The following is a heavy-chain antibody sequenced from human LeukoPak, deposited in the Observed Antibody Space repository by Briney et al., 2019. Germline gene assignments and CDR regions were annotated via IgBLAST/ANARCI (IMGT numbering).Heavy chain of an antibody. D-gene: IGHD6-13*01. CDR2: ISGSGGST. J-gene: IGHJ4*02. Sequence: RGTLRLSCAASGFTFSSYGMSWVRQAPGKGLEWVSAISGSGGSTYYADSVKGRFTISRDNSKNTLYLQMNSLRAEDTAVYYCAKLLAAAGSYYFDYWGQGTLVTVSS. CDR1: GFTFSSYG. CDR3: AKLLAAAGSYYFDY. V-gene: IGHV3-23*01.